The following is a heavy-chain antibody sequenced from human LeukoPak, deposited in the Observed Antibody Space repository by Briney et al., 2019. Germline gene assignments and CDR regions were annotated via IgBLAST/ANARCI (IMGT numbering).Heavy chain of an antibody. CDR2: ISAYNGNT. CDR1: GYTFTSYD. J-gene: IGHJ2*01. D-gene: IGHD4-17*01. V-gene: IGHV1-18*01. Sequence: ASVKVSCKASGYTFTSYDINWVRQATGQGLEWMGWISAYNGNTNYAQKLQGRVTMTTDTSTSTAYMELRSLRSDDTAVYYCAREAYGDYWYFDLWGRGTLVTVSS. CDR3: AREAYGDYWYFDL.